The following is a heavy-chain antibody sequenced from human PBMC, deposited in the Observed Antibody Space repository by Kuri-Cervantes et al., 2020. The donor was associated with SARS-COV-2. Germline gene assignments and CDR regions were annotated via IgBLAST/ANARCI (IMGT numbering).Heavy chain of an antibody. CDR1: GGSFSGYY. CDR2: INHSGST. J-gene: IGHJ4*02. CDR3: ARGVIAAAPRLLMARPNFDY. V-gene: IGHV4-34*01. D-gene: IGHD6-13*01. Sequence: SETLSLTCAVSGGSFSGYYWSWIRQPPGQGLEWIGEINHSGSTNYNPSLKSRVTISVDTSKNQFSLKLSSVTAAAPAVYYCARGVIAAAPRLLMARPNFDYWGQGTLVTVSS.